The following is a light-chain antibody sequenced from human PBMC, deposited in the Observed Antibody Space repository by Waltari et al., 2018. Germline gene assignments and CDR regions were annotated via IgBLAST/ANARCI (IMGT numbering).Light chain of an antibody. J-gene: IGKJ1*01. CDR2: GAS. CDR1: QSLSSN. Sequence: IVMTQSPATLSGSPGEGATLSCKARQSLSSNLAWYQQKPGQLPRLLIYGASTRATGIPARFSGSGSGTEFTLTISSLQAEDFAVYYCQERGRTFGQGTKVEIK. CDR3: QERGRT. V-gene: IGKV3-15*01.